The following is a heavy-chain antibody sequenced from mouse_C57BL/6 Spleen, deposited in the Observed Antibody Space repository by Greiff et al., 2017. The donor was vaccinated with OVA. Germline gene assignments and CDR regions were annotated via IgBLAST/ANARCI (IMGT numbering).Heavy chain of an antibody. CDR2: INPGSGGT. CDR1: GYAFTNYL. Sequence: SGAELVRPGTSVKVSCKASGYAFTNYLIEWVKQRPGQGLEWIGVINPGSGGTNYNEKFKGKATLTADKSSSTAYMQLSSLTSEDSAVYFCAREGSSYDYWGQGTTLTVSS. CDR3: AREGSSYDY. V-gene: IGHV1-54*01. D-gene: IGHD1-1*01. J-gene: IGHJ2*01.